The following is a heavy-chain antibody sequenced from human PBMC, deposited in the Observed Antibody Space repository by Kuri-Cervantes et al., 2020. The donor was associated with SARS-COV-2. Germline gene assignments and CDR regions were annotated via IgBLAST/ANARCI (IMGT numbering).Heavy chain of an antibody. CDR2: IYYSGST. Sequence: SETLSLTCTVSGGSISSSSYYWGWIRQPPGKGLEWIGYIYYSGSTNYNPSLKSRVTISVDTSKNQFSLKLSSVTAADTAVYYCAGDWSGKRNYFDYWGQGTLVTVSS. J-gene: IGHJ4*02. D-gene: IGHD3-3*01. CDR3: AGDWSGKRNYFDY. V-gene: IGHV4-61*05. CDR1: GGSISSSSYY.